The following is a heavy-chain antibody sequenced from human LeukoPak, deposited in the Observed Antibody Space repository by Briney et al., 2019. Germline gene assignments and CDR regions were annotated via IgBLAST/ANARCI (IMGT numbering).Heavy chain of an antibody. D-gene: IGHD2-2*01. CDR1: GFTFSSYW. J-gene: IGHJ5*02. CDR2: IKQDGSGT. Sequence: GGSLRLSCAASGFTFSSYWMSWVRQAPGKGLEWVATIKQDGSGTYYVDSVEGRFTISRDNARNSLYLQMNSLRAEDTAVYYCARAGIVAVPVTGVAWFDPWGQGTLVTVSS. V-gene: IGHV3-7*01. CDR3: ARAGIVAVPVTGVAWFDP.